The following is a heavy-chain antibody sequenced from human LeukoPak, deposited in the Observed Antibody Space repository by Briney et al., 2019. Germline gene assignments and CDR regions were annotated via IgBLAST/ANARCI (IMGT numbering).Heavy chain of an antibody. V-gene: IGHV1-8*01. J-gene: IGHJ5*02. D-gene: IGHD6-13*01. CDR1: GYTFTSYD. Sequence: ASPKVSCKASGYTFTSYDINWVRQATGQGLEWMGWMNPNSGNTGYAQKFQGRVTMTRNTSISTAYMKLSSLRSEDTAVYDCARGVSSSWYGNWFDPWGQGTLVTVSS. CDR2: MNPNSGNT. CDR3: ARGVSSSWYGNWFDP.